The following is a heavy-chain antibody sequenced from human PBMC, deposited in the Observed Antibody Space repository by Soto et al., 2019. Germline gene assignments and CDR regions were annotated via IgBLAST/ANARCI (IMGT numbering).Heavy chain of an antibody. CDR2: INHSGST. V-gene: IGHV4-34*01. Sequence: SETLSLTCAVYGGSFSGYYWSWVRQPPGKGLEWIGEINHSGSTNYNPSLKSRVTISVDTSKNQFSLKLSSVTAADTAVYYCARRSRRRLDPWGQGTLVTVSS. J-gene: IGHJ5*02. CDR1: GGSFSGYY. CDR3: ARRSRRRLDP.